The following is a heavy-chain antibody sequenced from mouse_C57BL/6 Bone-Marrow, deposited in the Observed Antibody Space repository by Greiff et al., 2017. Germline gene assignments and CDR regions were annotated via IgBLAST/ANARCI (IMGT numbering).Heavy chain of an antibody. CDR3: AYDYDPGYFEV. CDR1: GYTFTSYW. V-gene: IGHV1-74*01. D-gene: IGHD2-4*01. Sequence: QVQLQQPGAELLKPGASVKVSCKASGYTFTSYWMHWVKQRPVQGLVWIGRIHPSDSDPNYTHKFKGTATLTVPKSSSTAYMQLSSLTSEDSAVYYCAYDYDPGYFEVWGTGTTGNVTS. J-gene: IGHJ1*03. CDR2: IHPSDSDP.